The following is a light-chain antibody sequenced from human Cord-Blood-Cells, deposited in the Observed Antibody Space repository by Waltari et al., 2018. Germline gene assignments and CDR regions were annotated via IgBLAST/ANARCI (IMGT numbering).Light chain of an antibody. CDR3: SSYTSSSTRV. Sequence: QSALTQPASVSGSPGRPVTLPCPGSRPAVGGYNYVSWYQQHPGKAPKLMIYDVSNRPSGVSNRFSGSKSGNTASLTISGLQAEDEADYYCSSYTSSSTRVFGGGTKLTVL. CDR2: DVS. V-gene: IGLV2-14*01. J-gene: IGLJ3*02. CDR1: RPAVGGYNY.